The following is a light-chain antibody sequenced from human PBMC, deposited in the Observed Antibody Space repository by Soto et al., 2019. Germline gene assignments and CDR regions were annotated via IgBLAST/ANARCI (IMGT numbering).Light chain of an antibody. CDR3: QQFDSPPIT. CDR1: QSVNTW. CDR2: KAS. J-gene: IGKJ5*01. Sequence: DIQMTQSPSTLSASVGDRVTITCRASQSVNTWLAWYQQKPGKAPNLLIYKASILESGVPLRFSGSGSGTEFTLTISSLQPDDFATYYCQQFDSPPITFGQGTRLEIK. V-gene: IGKV1-5*03.